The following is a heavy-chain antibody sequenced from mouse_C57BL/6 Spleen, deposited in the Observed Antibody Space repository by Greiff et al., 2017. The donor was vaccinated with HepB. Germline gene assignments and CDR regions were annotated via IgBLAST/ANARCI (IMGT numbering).Heavy chain of an antibody. Sequence: EVQRVESGGGLVQSGRSLRLSCATSGFTFSDFYMEWVRQAPGKGLEWIAASRNKANDYTTEYSASVKGRFIVSRDTSQSILYLQMNALRAEDTAIYYCARDAPYYYGSSGYFVVWGTGTTVTVSS. CDR2: SRNKANDYTT. V-gene: IGHV7-1*01. J-gene: IGHJ1*03. CDR1: GFTFSDFY. CDR3: ARDAPYYYGSSGYFVV. D-gene: IGHD1-1*01.